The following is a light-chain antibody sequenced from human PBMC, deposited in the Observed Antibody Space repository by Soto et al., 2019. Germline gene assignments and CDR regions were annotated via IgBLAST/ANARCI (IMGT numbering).Light chain of an antibody. Sequence: QSVLTQPPSASATPGQGVTISCSGSGSNIASNTVNWYQHLPGTAPKLLMYNNDQRPSRVPDRFSGSKSGTSASLAISGLQSEDEADYYCATWDDSLNGVVFGGATKLPVL. CDR2: NND. CDR1: GSNIASNT. V-gene: IGLV1-44*01. J-gene: IGLJ3*02. CDR3: ATWDDSLNGVV.